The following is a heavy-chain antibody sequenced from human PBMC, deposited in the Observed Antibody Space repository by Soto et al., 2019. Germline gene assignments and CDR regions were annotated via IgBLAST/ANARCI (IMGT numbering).Heavy chain of an antibody. CDR1: GGTFSSYA. CDR3: ARIVPAARHPRMDV. D-gene: IGHD2-2*01. J-gene: IGHJ6*02. Sequence: GASVKVSCKASGGTFSSYAISWVRQAPGQGLEWMGGIIPIFGTANYAQKFQGRVTITADESTSTAYMELSSLRSEDTAVYYCARIVPAARHPRMDVWGQGTTVTVSS. CDR2: IIPIFGTA. V-gene: IGHV1-69*13.